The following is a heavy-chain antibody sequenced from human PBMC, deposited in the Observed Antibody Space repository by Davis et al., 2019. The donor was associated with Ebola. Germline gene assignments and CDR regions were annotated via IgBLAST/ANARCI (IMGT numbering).Heavy chain of an antibody. J-gene: IGHJ6*02. D-gene: IGHD3-22*01. Sequence: SVKVSCKASGGTFSSYAISWVRQAPGQGLEWMGGIIPIFGTANYAQKFQGRVTITADESTSTAYMELSSLRSEDTAVYYCARGSSDSNARYYYYYGMDVWGQGTTVTVSS. CDR1: GGTFSSYA. CDR2: IIPIFGTA. CDR3: ARGSSDSNARYYYYYGMDV. V-gene: IGHV1-69*13.